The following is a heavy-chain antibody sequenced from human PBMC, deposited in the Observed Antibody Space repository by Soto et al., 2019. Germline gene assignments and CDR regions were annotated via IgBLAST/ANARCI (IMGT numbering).Heavy chain of an antibody. D-gene: IGHD3-10*01. Sequence: NPSETLSLTCAVYGGSFSGYYWSWIRQPPGKGLEWIGEINHSGSTNYNPSLKSRVTISVDTSKNQFSLKLSSVTAADTAVYYCARGRGILWFGDRSRNWFDPWGQGTLVTVSS. CDR3: ARGRGILWFGDRSRNWFDP. CDR1: GGSFSGYY. V-gene: IGHV4-34*01. J-gene: IGHJ5*02. CDR2: INHSGST.